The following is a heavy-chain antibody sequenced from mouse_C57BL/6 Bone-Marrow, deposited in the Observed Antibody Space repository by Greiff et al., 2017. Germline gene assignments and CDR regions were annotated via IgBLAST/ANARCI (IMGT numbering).Heavy chain of an antibody. V-gene: IGHV5-4*01. CDR1: GFTFSSYA. J-gene: IGHJ2*01. Sequence: EVQLVESGGGLVKPGGSLKLSCAASGFTFSSYAMSWVRQTPEKRLEWVATISDGGSYTYYPDNVKGRFTISRDNAKNNLYLQMSHLKSEDTAMYYCATNYCGSSYGYWGQGTTLTVSS. CDR3: ATNYCGSSYGY. D-gene: IGHD1-1*01. CDR2: ISDGGSYT.